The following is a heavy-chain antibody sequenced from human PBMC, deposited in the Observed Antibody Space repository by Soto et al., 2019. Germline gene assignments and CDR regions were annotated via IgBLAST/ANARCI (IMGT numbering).Heavy chain of an antibody. Sequence: ASVKVSCKSSDNTFTHYGINWVRQAPGQGLEWMGWISGYNGNTKYAQKFQDRVTMTADTSTRTAFMEVRSLTSDDTGVYFCAATGGNYFGLDVWGQGATVTVSS. CDR3: AATGGNYFGLDV. CDR2: ISGYNGNT. CDR1: DNTFTHYG. D-gene: IGHD2-8*02. J-gene: IGHJ6*02. V-gene: IGHV1-18*01.